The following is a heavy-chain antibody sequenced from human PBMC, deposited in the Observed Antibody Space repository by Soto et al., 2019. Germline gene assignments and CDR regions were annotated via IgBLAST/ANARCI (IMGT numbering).Heavy chain of an antibody. V-gene: IGHV3-48*02. CDR2: ISSSSSTI. D-gene: IGHD2-8*01. CDR1: GFTFSSYS. CDR3: GRDAPPIWCFRFRRVYGMDV. Sequence: GGSLKLSCAASGFTFSSYSMNWVRQAPGEGLEWVSYISSSSSTIYYADLVKVRFTISRDNAKNSLYLKMNSLKDEKMAVYYCGRDAPPIWCFRFRRVYGMDVWGQGTTVTVSS. J-gene: IGHJ6*02.